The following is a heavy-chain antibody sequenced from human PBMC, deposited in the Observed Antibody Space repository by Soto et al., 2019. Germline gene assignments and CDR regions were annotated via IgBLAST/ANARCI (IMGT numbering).Heavy chain of an antibody. D-gene: IGHD3-10*01. CDR1: GGSISSSSYY. Sequence: QLQLQESGPGLVKPSETLSLTCTVSGGSISSSSYYWGWIRQPPGKGLEWIGSIYYSGSTYYNPSLKSRVTISVDTSKNQFSLKLSSVTAADTAVYYCARDPSKYGSGSYLLYFDYYYYMDVWGKGTTVTVSS. J-gene: IGHJ6*03. CDR2: IYYSGST. V-gene: IGHV4-39*01. CDR3: ARDPSKYGSGSYLLYFDYYYYMDV.